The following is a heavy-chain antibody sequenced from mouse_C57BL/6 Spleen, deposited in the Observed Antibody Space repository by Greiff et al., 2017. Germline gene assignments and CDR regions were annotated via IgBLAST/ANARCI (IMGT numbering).Heavy chain of an antibody. CDR2: ISYDGSN. CDR3: ARERGHYYAMDY. J-gene: IGHJ4*01. V-gene: IGHV3-6*01. CDR1: GYSITSGYY. Sequence: DVKLQESGPGLVKPSQSLSLTCSVTGYSITSGYYWNWIRQFPGNKLEWMGYISYDGSNNYNPSLKNRISITRDTSKNQFFLKLNSVTTEDTATYYCARERGHYYAMDYWGQGTSVTVSS.